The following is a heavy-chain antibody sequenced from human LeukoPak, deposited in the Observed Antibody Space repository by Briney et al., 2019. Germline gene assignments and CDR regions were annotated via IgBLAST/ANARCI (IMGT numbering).Heavy chain of an antibody. CDR2: INQGGSEK. J-gene: IGHJ4*02. Sequence: AGGSLRLSCVASGITFSRFWMSWVRQAPGKGLEWVANINQGGSEKYYMDSVKGRFTISRDNAKNSLYLQMNSLRAEDTAVYYCALWGGGGFDYWGQGTLVTASS. D-gene: IGHD3-16*01. CDR3: ALWGGGGFDY. V-gene: IGHV3-7*01. CDR1: GITFSRFW.